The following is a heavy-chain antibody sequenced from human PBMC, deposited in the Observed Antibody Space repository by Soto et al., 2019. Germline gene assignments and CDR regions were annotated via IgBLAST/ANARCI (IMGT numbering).Heavy chain of an antibody. J-gene: IGHJ6*02. CDR2: VFYNGST. Sequence: SETLSLTCRVSGSAVSSGSYDWSWIRQPPGKGLEWIGYVFYNGSTNYNPSLRNRLSISVDTSKNQFSLKLRSLTAADTAVYYCARDFCGGDCSDDYYYYAMDVWSQGTTVTVSS. D-gene: IGHD2-21*02. CDR3: ARDFCGGDCSDDYYYYAMDV. CDR1: GSAVSSGSYD. V-gene: IGHV4-61*01.